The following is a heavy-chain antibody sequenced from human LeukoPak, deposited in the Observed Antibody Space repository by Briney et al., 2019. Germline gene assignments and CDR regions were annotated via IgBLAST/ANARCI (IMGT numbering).Heavy chain of an antibody. CDR1: GGSFSGYY. D-gene: IGHD3-22*01. V-gene: IGHV4-34*01. J-gene: IGHJ4*02. Sequence: PSETLSLTCADYGGSFSGYYWSWIRQPPGKGLEWIGEINHSGSTNYNPSLKSRVTISVDTSKNQFSLKLSSVTAADTAVYYCARHSNYDSSGYYYFDYWGQGTLVTVSS. CDR3: ARHSNYDSSGYYYFDY. CDR2: INHSGST.